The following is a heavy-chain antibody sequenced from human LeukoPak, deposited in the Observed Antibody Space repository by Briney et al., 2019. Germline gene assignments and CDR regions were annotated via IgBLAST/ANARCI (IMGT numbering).Heavy chain of an antibody. D-gene: IGHD2-15*01. CDR2: ISSSSNYI. CDR1: GFTFSSYS. V-gene: IGHV3-21*01. J-gene: IGHJ2*01. Sequence: GGSLRLSCAASGFTFSSYSMNWVRQAPGKGLEWVSSISSSSNYIYYADSVKGRFTISRDNARNSLYLQMNSLRAEDTAVYYCARDGLAAATLHWCFDLWGRGTLVTVSS. CDR3: ARDGLAAATLHWCFDL.